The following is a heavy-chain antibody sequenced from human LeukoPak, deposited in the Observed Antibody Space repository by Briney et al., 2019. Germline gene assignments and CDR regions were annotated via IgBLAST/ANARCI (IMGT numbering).Heavy chain of an antibody. CDR1: GGSISSYY. CDR2: IYTSGST. CDR3: ARAMSGNGPLLLYYYYYMDV. J-gene: IGHJ6*03. Sequence: SETLSLTCTVSGGSISSYYWSWIRQPAGKGLGWIGRIYTSGSTNYNPSLKSRVTMSVDTSKNQLSLKLSSVTAADTAVYYCARAMSGNGPLLLYYYYYMDVWGKGTTVTVSS. D-gene: IGHD3-10*01. V-gene: IGHV4-4*07.